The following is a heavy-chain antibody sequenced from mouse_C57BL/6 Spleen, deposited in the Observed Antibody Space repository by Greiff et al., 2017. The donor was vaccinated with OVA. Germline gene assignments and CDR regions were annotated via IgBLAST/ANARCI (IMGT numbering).Heavy chain of an antibody. V-gene: IGHV10-1*01. CDR2: IRSKSNNYAT. Sequence: GGGLVQPKGSLKLSCAASGFSFNTYAMNWVRQAPGKGLEWVARIRSKSNNYATYYADSVKDRFTISSDDSESMLYLQMNNLKTEDTAMYYCVRSLRYAMDYWGQGTSVTVSS. J-gene: IGHJ4*01. CDR1: GFSFNTYA. CDR3: VRSLRYAMDY. D-gene: IGHD1-1*01.